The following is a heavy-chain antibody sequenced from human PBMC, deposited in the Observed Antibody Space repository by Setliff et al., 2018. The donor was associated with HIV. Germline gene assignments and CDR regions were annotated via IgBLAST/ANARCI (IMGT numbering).Heavy chain of an antibody. J-gene: IGHJ4*02. CDR3: ARVFGPFDY. D-gene: IGHD3-10*02. Sequence: PGGSLRLSCVASGITVSGIYMTWVRQAPGKGLEWVSVISGSGGSTYYTDSVKGRFTISRDNSKNTLYLQMNSLRAEDTAVYYCARVFGPFDYWGQGTLVTVSS. CDR1: GITVSGIY. CDR2: ISGSGGST. V-gene: IGHV3-53*01.